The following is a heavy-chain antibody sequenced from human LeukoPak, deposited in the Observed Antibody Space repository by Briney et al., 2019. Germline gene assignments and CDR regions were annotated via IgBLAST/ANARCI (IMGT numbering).Heavy chain of an antibody. V-gene: IGHV3-49*04. CDR2: IKSEAYGGTP. J-gene: IGHJ4*02. Sequence: GGSLRLSCTISGFTFGDHGLTWVRQAPGKGLEWIGFIKSEAYGGTPHYAASVKGRVSISRDVSKGIAYLQMNSLKTEDTAVYYCIRGDSFNYFDYWGQGTLVTVSS. CDR1: GFTFGDHG. D-gene: IGHD2-21*02. CDR3: IRGDSFNYFDY.